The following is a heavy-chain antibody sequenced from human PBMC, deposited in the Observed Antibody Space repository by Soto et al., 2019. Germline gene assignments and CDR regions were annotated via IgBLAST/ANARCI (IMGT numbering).Heavy chain of an antibody. CDR1: GYTFTGYY. J-gene: IGHJ6*02. Sequence: ASVKVSCKASGYTFTGYYMHWVRQAPGQGLEWMGWINPNSGGTNYAQKFQGRVTMTRDTSISTAYMELSRLRSDDTAVYYCARAPKAGSYYTVSYYYGMDVWGQGTTVTVSS. CDR2: INPNSGGT. D-gene: IGHD3-10*01. V-gene: IGHV1-2*02. CDR3: ARAPKAGSYYTVSYYYGMDV.